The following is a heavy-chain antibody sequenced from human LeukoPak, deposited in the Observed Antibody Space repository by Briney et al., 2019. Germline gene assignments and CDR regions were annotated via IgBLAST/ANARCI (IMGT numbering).Heavy chain of an antibody. D-gene: IGHD6-19*01. V-gene: IGHV1-18*01. Sequence: GASVKVSCKASGYTFTSYGISWVRQAPGQGLEWMGWISAYNGNTNYAQKLQGRVTMTTDTSTSTAYMELRSLRSDDTAVYYCARDAPLEQWLTPRNWFDPWGQGTLVTVSS. J-gene: IGHJ5*02. CDR3: ARDAPLEQWLTPRNWFDP. CDR1: GYTFTSYG. CDR2: ISAYNGNT.